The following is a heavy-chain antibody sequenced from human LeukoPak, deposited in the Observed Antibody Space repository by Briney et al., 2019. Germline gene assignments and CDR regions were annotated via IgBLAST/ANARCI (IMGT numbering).Heavy chain of an antibody. V-gene: IGHV3-23*01. J-gene: IGHJ4*02. CDR3: AKATVAGSPRGFDY. Sequence: GGSLRLSCAASGFIFNNYAMSWVRQAPGKGPEWVSVISGRDGSTYYADSVKGRFTISRDNSKNTLFLQMNSLRAEDTAIYYCAKATVAGSPRGFDYWGQGTLVTVSS. CDR1: GFIFNNYA. D-gene: IGHD6-19*01. CDR2: ISGRDGST.